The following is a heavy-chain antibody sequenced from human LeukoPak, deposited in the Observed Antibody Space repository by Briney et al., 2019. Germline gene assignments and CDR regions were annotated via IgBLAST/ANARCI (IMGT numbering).Heavy chain of an antibody. CDR3: VSFGSGRPY. D-gene: IGHD3-10*01. Sequence: GRSLRLSCAASGFTFSSYWMHWVRQAPGKGLVWVSRINSDGSTTTYADSVKGRFTISRDNAKNTLYVQMNSLRTEDTAVYYCVSFGSGRPYWGQGTLVTVSS. CDR1: GFTFSSYW. V-gene: IGHV3-74*01. J-gene: IGHJ4*02. CDR2: INSDGSTT.